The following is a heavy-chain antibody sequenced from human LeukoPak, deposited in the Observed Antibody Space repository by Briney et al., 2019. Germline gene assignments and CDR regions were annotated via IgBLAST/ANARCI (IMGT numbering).Heavy chain of an antibody. CDR3: ARDLSFSGYCSSTSCSKVPYYYYMDI. D-gene: IGHD2-2*01. CDR2: IYYSGST. J-gene: IGHJ6*03. Sequence: PSETLSLTCTVSGGSISSYYWSWIRQPPGKGLEWIGYIYYSGSTNYNPSLKSRVTISVDTSKNQFSLKLSSVTAADTAVYYCARDLSFSGYCSSTSCSKVPYYYYMDIWGKGTTVTVSS. CDR1: GGSISSYY. V-gene: IGHV4-59*12.